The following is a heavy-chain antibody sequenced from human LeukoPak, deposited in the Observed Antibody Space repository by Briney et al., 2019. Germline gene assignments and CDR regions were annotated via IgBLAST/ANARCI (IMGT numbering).Heavy chain of an antibody. CDR2: INTNTGNP. J-gene: IGHJ4*02. D-gene: IGHD3-22*01. CDR1: GYTFTSYA. V-gene: IGHV7-4-1*02. Sequence: GASVKVSCKASGYTFTSYAMNWVRQAPGQGLKWMGWINTNTGNPTYAQDFTGRFVFSLDTSVSTAYLQISSLKAEDTAVYYCASLEDSSGSYHDYWGQGTLVTVSS. CDR3: ASLEDSSGSYHDY.